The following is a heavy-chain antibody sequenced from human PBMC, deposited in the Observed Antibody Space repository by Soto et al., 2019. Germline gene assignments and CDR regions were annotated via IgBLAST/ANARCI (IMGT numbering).Heavy chain of an antibody. CDR2: IVVGSGNT. CDR3: TSVTTLRGMDV. D-gene: IGHD4-17*01. V-gene: IGHV1-58*01. J-gene: IGHJ6*02. Sequence: QMQLVQSGPEVKKPGTSGKVSCKASGFTFTSSAVQWVRQARGQRLEWIGWIVVGSGNTNYAQKFQERVTITRDMSTSTAYRELSSLRSEDTAVYYCTSVTTLRGMDVWGQGTTVTVSS. CDR1: GFTFTSSA.